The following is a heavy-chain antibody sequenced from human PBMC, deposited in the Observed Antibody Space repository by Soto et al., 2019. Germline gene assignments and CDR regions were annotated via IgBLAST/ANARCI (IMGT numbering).Heavy chain of an antibody. CDR2: IGTAGDT. CDR3: ARVMGAQPAAIYYYYGMDV. J-gene: IGHJ6*02. V-gene: IGHV3-13*01. CDR1: GFTFSSYD. Sequence: GGSLRLSCAASGFTFSSYDMHWVRQATGKGLEWVSAIGTAGDTYYPGSVKGRFTISRENAKNSLYLQMNSLRAEDTAVYYCARVMGAQPAAIYYYYGMDVWGQGTTVTVSS. D-gene: IGHD2-2*01.